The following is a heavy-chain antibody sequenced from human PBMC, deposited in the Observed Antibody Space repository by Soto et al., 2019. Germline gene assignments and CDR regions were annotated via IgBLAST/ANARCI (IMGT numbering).Heavy chain of an antibody. D-gene: IGHD6-6*01. J-gene: IGHJ6*02. CDR2: MNPNSGNT. CDR3: ARGARRYYYYYGMDV. Sequence: HVHLVHSGAEVKKPGASVKVSCNSSGYTFTSYDINWVRQATGQGLEWMGWMNPNSGNTGYAQKFQGRVTMTRNTSISTAYMELSSLRSEDTAVYYCARGARRYYYYYGMDVWGQGTTVTVSS. CDR1: GYTFTSYD. V-gene: IGHV1-8*01.